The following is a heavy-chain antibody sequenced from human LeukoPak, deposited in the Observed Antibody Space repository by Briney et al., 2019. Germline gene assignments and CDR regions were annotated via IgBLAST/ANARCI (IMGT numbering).Heavy chain of an antibody. J-gene: IGHJ4*02. CDR1: GFTFSGYA. CDR3: AKDMSYYGSGSYYNPSDY. Sequence: GGSLRLSCAASGFTFSGYAISWVRQAPGKGLEWVSAISGSGGSTYYADSVKGRFTISRDNSKNTLYLQMNSLRGEDTAVYYCAKDMSYYGSGSYYNPSDYWGQGTLVTVSS. V-gene: IGHV3-23*01. CDR2: ISGSGGST. D-gene: IGHD3-10*01.